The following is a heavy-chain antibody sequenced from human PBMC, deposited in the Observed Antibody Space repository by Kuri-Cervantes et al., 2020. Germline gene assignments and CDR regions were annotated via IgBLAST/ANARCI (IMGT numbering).Heavy chain of an antibody. J-gene: IGHJ4*02. D-gene: IGHD1-26*01. V-gene: IGHV4-30-2*01. CDR3: ARETKWARDY. CDR2: IYHSGST. Sequence: LRLSCAVYGGSFSGYYWSWIRQPPGKGLEWIGYIYHSGSTYYNPSLKSRVTISVDRSKNQFSLKLSSVTAADTAVYYCARETKWARDYWGQGTLVTVSS. CDR1: GGSFSGYY.